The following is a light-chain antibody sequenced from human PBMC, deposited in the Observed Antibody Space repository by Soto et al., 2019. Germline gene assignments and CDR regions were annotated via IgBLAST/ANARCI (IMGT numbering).Light chain of an antibody. CDR2: AAS. CDR3: QKYNSAPFVT. CDR1: QGISND. Sequence: DIQMTQSTSSLSASVGDRVTITCRASQGISNDLAWYQQKQEKVPKLLIYAASSVQSGVTSRFSGSGAVTYFTLAISSLQPEDVATYYCQKYNSAPFVTFGPGTKVDIK. J-gene: IGKJ3*01. V-gene: IGKV1-27*01.